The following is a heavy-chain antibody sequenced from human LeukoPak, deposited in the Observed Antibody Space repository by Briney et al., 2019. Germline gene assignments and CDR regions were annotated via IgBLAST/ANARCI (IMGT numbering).Heavy chain of an antibody. D-gene: IGHD4-17*01. CDR1: GFTFKLFG. CDR3: ARETYGDYANFDY. Sequence: GGSLRLSCAASGFTFKLFGMNWVRQAPGKGLEWVAAISASGAITNYAESLKGRFTISRDNAKNSLYLQMNSLRAEDTAVYYCARETYGDYANFDYWGQGTLVTVSS. CDR2: ISASGAIT. V-gene: IGHV3-23*01. J-gene: IGHJ4*02.